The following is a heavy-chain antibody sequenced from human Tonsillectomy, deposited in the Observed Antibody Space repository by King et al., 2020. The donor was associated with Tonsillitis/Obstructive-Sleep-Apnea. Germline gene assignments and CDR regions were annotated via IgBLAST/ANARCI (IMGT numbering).Heavy chain of an antibody. CDR3: ARQSQQLLRWFGP. J-gene: IGHJ5*02. CDR1: GGSISSSSYY. Sequence: LPLQESVPGLVKPSETLSLTCTVSGGSISSSSYYWGWIRQPPGKGLEWIGSIYYTGSTYYNPSLKSRVTISVDTSKNQFSLKLSSVTAADTAVYYCARQSQQLLRWFGPWGQGTLVTVSS. D-gene: IGHD6-13*01. CDR2: IYYTGST. V-gene: IGHV4-39*01.